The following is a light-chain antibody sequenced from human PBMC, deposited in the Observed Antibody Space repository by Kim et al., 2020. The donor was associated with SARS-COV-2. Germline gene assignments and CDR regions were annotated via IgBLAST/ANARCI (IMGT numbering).Light chain of an antibody. Sequence: SASVGDRVTITCRASQYIIIYLNWYQQKPGRAPNLLIYAASTLESGVQSRFSGSGSGTDFTLTISSLQPEDCVTYYCQQSYNAPTFGQGTRLEIK. V-gene: IGKV1-39*01. J-gene: IGKJ5*01. CDR2: AAS. CDR1: QYIIIY. CDR3: QQSYNAPT.